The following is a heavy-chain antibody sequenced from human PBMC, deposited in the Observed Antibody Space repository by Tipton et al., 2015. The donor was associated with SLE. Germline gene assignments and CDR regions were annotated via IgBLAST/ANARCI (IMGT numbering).Heavy chain of an antibody. V-gene: IGHV3-23*01. J-gene: IGHJ2*01. CDR2: ISGSGGNA. D-gene: IGHD5-12*01. CDR3: ARGGDIVDYFDL. Sequence: SLRLSCAASGFTFSSYAMTWVRQAPGKGLEWVSGISGSGGNAYYADSVKGRFTISRDNAKNSLYLQMNSLRAEDTAVYYCARGGDIVDYFDLWGRGTLVTVSS. CDR1: GFTFSSYA.